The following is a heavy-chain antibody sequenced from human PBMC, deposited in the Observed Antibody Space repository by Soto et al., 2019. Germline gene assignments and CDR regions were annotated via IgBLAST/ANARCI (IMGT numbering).Heavy chain of an antibody. J-gene: IGHJ4*02. D-gene: IGHD3-22*01. CDR1: GGTFSSYS. Sequence: SVKVSCKASGGTFSSYSISWVRQAPVQGLDWMGGIIPIFGTANYAQKFQGRVTITADESTSTAYMELSSLRSEDTAVYYCARGRYYDSSGYYPTPVYFDYWGQGTLVTVSS. CDR3: ARGRYYDSSGYYPTPVYFDY. CDR2: IIPIFGTA. V-gene: IGHV1-69*13.